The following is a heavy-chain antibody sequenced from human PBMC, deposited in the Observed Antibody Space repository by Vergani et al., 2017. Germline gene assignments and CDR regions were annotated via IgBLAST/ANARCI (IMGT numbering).Heavy chain of an antibody. CDR1: GFSLSTSGVG. Sequence: QITLKESGPTLVKPTQTLTLTCTFPGFSLSTSGVGVGWIRQPPGKALEWLALIYWNDAKRYSPSLKSRLTITEDTSKNQLVLTMTNMDPVDTATYYWAHSRDFWSGYYLEYWGQGSLVTVSS. D-gene: IGHD3-3*01. CDR3: AHSRDFWSGYYLEY. V-gene: IGHV2-5*01. J-gene: IGHJ4*02. CDR2: IYWNDAK.